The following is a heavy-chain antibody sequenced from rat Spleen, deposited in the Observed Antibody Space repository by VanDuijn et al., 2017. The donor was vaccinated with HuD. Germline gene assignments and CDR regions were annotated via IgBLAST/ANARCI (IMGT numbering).Heavy chain of an antibody. V-gene: IGHV2S12*01. CDR2: ISSGGFT. D-gene: IGHD1-12*02. J-gene: IGHJ3*01. CDR1: GFSLTSNG. Sequence: QVQLKESGPGLVQPSQTLSLTCTVSGFSLTSNGVSWVRQPPGKGLEWIATISSGGFTYFNSTLKSRLSISRDTSKSQVFLKMNSLQTEDTAIYFCNRDHSYWGSYYPGGFAYWGQGTLVTVSS. CDR3: NRDHSYWGSYYPGGFAY.